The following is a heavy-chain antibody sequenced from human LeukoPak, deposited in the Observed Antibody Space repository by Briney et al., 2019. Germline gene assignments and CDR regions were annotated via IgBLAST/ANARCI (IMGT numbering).Heavy chain of an antibody. CDR3: GRDESVSGPTTFDF. CDR2: INTDGRST. CDR1: GFTFSDYW. D-gene: IGHD6-19*01. Sequence: GGSLRLSCAASGFTFSDYWMHWVRQVPGKGLVWVSRINTDGRSTIYADSVKGQFTISRDNAKNTLYLQMNSLRGEDTGVYYCGRDESVSGPTTFDFWGQGTLVTVSS. V-gene: IGHV3-74*01. J-gene: IGHJ4*02.